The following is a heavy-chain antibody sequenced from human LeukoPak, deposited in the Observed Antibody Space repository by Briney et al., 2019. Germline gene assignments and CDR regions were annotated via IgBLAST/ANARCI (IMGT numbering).Heavy chain of an antibody. V-gene: IGHV1-69*01. CDR1: GGTFSSYA. CDR2: IIPIFGTA. J-gene: IGHJ4*02. D-gene: IGHD2-2*01. Sequence: ASVKVSCKASGGTFSSYAISWVRQAPGQGLEWMGGIIPIFGTANYAQKFQGRVTITADESTSTAYMELSSLGSEDTAVYYCARDPSYSRHGQKDCSSTSCYPKQDYEGDDYWGQGTLVTVSS. CDR3: ARDPSYSRHGQKDCSSTSCYPKQDYEGDDY.